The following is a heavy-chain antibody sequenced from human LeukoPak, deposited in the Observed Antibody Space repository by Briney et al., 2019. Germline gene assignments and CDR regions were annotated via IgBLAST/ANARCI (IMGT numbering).Heavy chain of an antibody. D-gene: IGHD5-18*01. CDR3: ARGYSYGYGPLDY. Sequence: ASVKVSCKSSGYXFPSYGINWVRQAPGQGLEWMGWISTDNGNTDYAQNLQGRVTMTTDTSTSTAYMELRSLRSDDTAVYYCARGYSYGYGPLDYWGQGTLVTVSS. CDR1: GYXFPSYG. CDR2: ISTDNGNT. V-gene: IGHV1-18*01. J-gene: IGHJ4*02.